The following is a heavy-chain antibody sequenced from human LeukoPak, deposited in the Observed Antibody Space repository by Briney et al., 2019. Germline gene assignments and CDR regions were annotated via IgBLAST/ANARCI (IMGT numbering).Heavy chain of an antibody. V-gene: IGHV4-4*07. CDR3: ARAPYSYSSYFDY. CDR1: GGSISSYY. D-gene: IGHD2-15*01. CDR2: IYTNGST. J-gene: IGHJ4*02. Sequence: SETLSLTCTVSGGSISSYYWSWIRQPAGKGLEWNGHIYTNGSTSCNPSLKSRVAISVDPSKNQFTLKLSSVTAADTAVYYCARAPYSYSSYFDYWAGEPWSPSPQ.